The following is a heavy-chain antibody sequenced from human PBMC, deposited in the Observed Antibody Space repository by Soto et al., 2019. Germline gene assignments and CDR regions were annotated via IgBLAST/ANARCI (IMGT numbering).Heavy chain of an antibody. D-gene: IGHD3-9*01. CDR2: IYPGDSDT. V-gene: IGHV5-51*01. CDR1: GYSFTSYW. CDR3: ARSNDERYLDWLSDYYGMDV. J-gene: IGHJ6*02. Sequence: EVQLVQSGAEVKKPGESLKISCKGSGYSFTSYWIGWVRQMPGKGLEWMGIIYPGDSDTRYSPSFQGQVTISADKSISTAYLQWSSLKASDTAMYYCARSNDERYLDWLSDYYGMDVWGQGTTVTVSS.